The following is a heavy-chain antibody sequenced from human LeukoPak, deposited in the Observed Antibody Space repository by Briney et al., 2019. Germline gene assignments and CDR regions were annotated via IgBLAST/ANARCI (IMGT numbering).Heavy chain of an antibody. D-gene: IGHD6-19*01. CDR1: GYTLTELS. CDR2: FDPEDGET. CDR3: ATFGSGWYANWFDP. J-gene: IGHJ5*02. Sequence: ASVKVSCKVSGYTLTELSMHWVRQAPGKGLERMGGFDPEDGETIYAQKFQGRVTMTEDTSTDTAYMELSSLRSEDTAVYYCATFGSGWYANWFDPWGQGTLVTVSS. V-gene: IGHV1-24*01.